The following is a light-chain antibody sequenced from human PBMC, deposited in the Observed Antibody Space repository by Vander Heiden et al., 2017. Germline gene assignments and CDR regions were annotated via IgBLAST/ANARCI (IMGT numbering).Light chain of an antibody. CDR1: NSNIGRNY. Sequence: QSVLTQPPSASGTPGQRVTISCSGSNSNIGRNYVDWYQQLPGTAPKLLIYSNNQRPSGVPDRFSGSKSGTSASLAISGLRSEDEADYYCAAWDDSLSGPVFGGGTKLTVL. CDR2: SNN. J-gene: IGLJ3*02. CDR3: AAWDDSLSGPV. V-gene: IGLV1-47*02.